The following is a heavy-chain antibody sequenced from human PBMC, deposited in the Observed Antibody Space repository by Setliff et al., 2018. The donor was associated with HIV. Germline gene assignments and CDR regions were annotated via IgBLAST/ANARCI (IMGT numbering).Heavy chain of an antibody. CDR2: IDSDGSDT. V-gene: IGHV3-74*01. CDR1: GLTFSNYW. Sequence: GGSLRLSCAASGLTFSNYWMHWVRQAPGKGLEWVSRIDSDGSDTNYADSVRGRFTISMDNAKNTVYLQLTSLRAEDTAVYYCARGPQYNFWGGYLGLWGQGTLVTVSS. J-gene: IGHJ4*02. CDR3: ARGPQYNFWGGYLGL. D-gene: IGHD3-3*01.